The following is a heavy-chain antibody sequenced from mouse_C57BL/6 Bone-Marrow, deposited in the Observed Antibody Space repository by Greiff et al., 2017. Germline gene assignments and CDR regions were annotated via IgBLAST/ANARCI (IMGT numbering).Heavy chain of an antibody. D-gene: IGHD1-1*01. CDR2: IYPGSGST. J-gene: IGHJ4*01. CDR3: ARSGPYYYGSSYGYAMDY. V-gene: IGHV1-55*01. CDR1: GYTFTSYW. Sequence: QVQLQQSGAELVKPGASVKMSCKASGYTFTSYWITWVKQRPGQGLEWIGDIYPGSGSTNYNEKFKSKATLTVDTSSSTAYMPLSSLTSEDSAVYYCARSGPYYYGSSYGYAMDYWGQGTSVTVSS.